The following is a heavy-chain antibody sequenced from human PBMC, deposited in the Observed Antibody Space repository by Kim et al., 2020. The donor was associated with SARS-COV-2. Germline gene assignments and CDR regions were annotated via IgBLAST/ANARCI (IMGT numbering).Heavy chain of an antibody. V-gene: IGHV3-23*01. J-gene: IGHJ4*02. D-gene: IGHD1-1*01. CDR3: AKKAGRQIQLWRFDY. Sequence: GGSLRLSCAASGFTFSTNAMSWVRQAPGKGLEWVSTIGGRGDYTSYADSVKGRFTISRDNSKNSLYLQMNSLRAEDTAVYYCAKKAGRQIQLWRFDYWGQGTLVTVSS. CDR2: IGGRGDYT. CDR1: GFTFSTNA.